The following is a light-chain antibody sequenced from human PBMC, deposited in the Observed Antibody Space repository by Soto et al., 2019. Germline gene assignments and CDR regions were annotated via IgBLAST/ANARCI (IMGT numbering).Light chain of an antibody. CDR2: KAA. CDR1: QTISSW. V-gene: IGKV1-5*03. J-gene: IGKJ2*01. Sequence: DIQMTQSPSTLSASVGDRVAVTCRASQTISSWLAWYHQKPGKAPNLLIYKAASLQSGVPSRFSGSGSGTEFTLTISSLQPDDFATDYCQQYNSYPFTFGQGTKLEIK. CDR3: QQYNSYPFT.